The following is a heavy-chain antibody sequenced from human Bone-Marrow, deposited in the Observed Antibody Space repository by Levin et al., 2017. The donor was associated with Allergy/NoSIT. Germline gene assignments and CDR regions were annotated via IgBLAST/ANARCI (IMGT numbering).Heavy chain of an antibody. CDR2: INSSGGNA. CDR1: GYTFTSNY. J-gene: IGHJ4*02. V-gene: IGHV1-46*01. D-gene: IGHD3-22*01. Sequence: GASVKVSCKASGYTFTSNYIHWVRQAPGKGLEWMGIINSSGGNAHYAQKFQGRVTMTRDTSTSTVYMELSSLRSEDTSVYYCARDYYDSSGYDRGRLDYWGQGTLVTVSS. CDR3: ARDYYDSSGYDRGRLDY.